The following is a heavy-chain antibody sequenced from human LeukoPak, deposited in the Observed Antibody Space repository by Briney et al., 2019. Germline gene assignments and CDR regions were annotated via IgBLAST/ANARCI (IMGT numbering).Heavy chain of an antibody. J-gene: IGHJ3*02. CDR1: GYSFTNYW. D-gene: IGHD1-26*01. CDR3: ARRMYSGSYDAFNI. CDR2: IYPGDSDT. Sequence: GESLKISCKGSGYSFTNYWIAWVRQMPGKSLEWMGIIYPGDSDTRYSPSFQGQVTISADKSISTAYLQWSSLKASDTAMYYCARRMYSGSYDAFNIWGQGTMVTVSS. V-gene: IGHV5-51*01.